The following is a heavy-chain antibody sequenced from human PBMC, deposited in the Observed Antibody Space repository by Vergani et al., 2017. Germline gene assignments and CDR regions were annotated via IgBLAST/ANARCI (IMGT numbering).Heavy chain of an antibody. Sequence: QVQLVQSGAEVKKPGSSVKVSCKASGGTFSSYAISWVRQAPGQGLEWMGGIIPIFGTANYAQKFQGRVTITADESTSTAYMELSRLRSEDTAVYYCVVGYSSSTGCYTTYYYYYMDVWGKGTTVTVSS. CDR1: GGTFSSYA. CDR2: IIPIFGTA. D-gene: IGHD2-2*02. V-gene: IGHV1-69*01. CDR3: VVGYSSSTGCYTTYYYYYMDV. J-gene: IGHJ6*03.